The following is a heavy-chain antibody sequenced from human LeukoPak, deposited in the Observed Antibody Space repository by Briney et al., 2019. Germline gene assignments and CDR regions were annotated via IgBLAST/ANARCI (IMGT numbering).Heavy chain of an antibody. CDR3: ARLGTTDIFGGFDV. CDR1: GGSISSYY. CDR2: IYYSGST. J-gene: IGHJ3*01. Sequence: SETLSLTCTVSGGSISSYYWSWIRQPPGKGLEWIGYIYYSGSTNYNPSLKSRVTISVGTSKNQFSLKLSSVLAADTAVYFCARLGTTDIFGGFDVWGQGTMVTVAS. V-gene: IGHV4-59*08. D-gene: IGHD3-3*02.